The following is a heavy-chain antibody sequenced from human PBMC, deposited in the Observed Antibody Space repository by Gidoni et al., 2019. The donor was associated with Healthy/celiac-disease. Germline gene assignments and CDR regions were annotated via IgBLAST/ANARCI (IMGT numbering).Heavy chain of an antibody. D-gene: IGHD1-26*01. Sequence: EVQLVESGGGLIQPGGSLRLSCGASGFTGSGNYMSWVRQASGKGLEWVSVIYSGGSTYYADSVKGRFTISRDNSKNTLYLQMNSLRAEDTAVYYCARSRWEWGEIDYWGQGTLVTVSS. CDR3: ARSRWEWGEIDY. CDR1: GFTGSGNY. CDR2: IYSGGST. J-gene: IGHJ4*02. V-gene: IGHV3-53*01.